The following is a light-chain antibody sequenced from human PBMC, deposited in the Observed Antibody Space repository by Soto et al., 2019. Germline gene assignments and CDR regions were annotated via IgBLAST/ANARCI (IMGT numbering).Light chain of an antibody. Sequence: QAVVTQPPSVSGAPGQRVTISCTGSSSNIGAGYDVQWYQQLPGTAPKLLIYANNNRPSGVPDRFSGSKSGTSASLAITGLQAEDEADYYCQSYDSSLSAWVFGGGTQLTV. CDR1: SSNIGAGYD. J-gene: IGLJ3*02. CDR3: QSYDSSLSAWV. V-gene: IGLV1-40*01. CDR2: ANN.